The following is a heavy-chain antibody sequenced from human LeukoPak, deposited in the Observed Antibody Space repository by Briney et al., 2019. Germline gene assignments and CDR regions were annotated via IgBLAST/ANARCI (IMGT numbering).Heavy chain of an antibody. D-gene: IGHD6-19*01. CDR1: GFSFSSYW. J-gene: IGHJ4*02. V-gene: IGHV3-7*01. Sequence: GGSLRLSCAASGFSFSSYWMSWVRQAPGKGLEWVANIKPDGSEIYNVDSVKGRFTISRDNAKNSLYLQMNSLRAEDTAVYYCARDLLGPSYSHSSGWYRNDCWGQGTLVTVSS. CDR2: IKPDGSEI. CDR3: ARDLLGPSYSHSSGWYRNDC.